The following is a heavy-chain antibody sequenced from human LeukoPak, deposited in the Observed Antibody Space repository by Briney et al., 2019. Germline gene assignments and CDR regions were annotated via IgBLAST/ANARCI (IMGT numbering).Heavy chain of an antibody. CDR1: DYTFTSYG. CDR3: ARSGPFIAAAGKGDDAFDI. J-gene: IGHJ3*02. CDR2: ISAYNGNT. V-gene: IGHV1-18*01. Sequence: ASVKVSCKASDYTFTSYGISWVRQAPGQGLEWMGWISAYNGNTNYAQKLQGRVTMTTDTSTSTAYMELRSLRSDDTAVYYCARSGPFIAAAGKGDDAFDIWGQGTMVTVSS. D-gene: IGHD6-13*01.